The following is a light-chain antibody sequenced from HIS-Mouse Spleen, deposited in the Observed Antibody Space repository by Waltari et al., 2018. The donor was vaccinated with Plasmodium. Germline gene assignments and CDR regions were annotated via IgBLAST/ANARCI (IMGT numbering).Light chain of an antibody. CDR3: YSTDSSGNHRV. V-gene: IGLV3-10*01. CDR2: EDS. Sequence: SSDLTQPPSASVSPGHTDWITCSGDALPTKNAYSYHQKSGQAPVLVIYEDSKRPSGIPGRFSGSSSGTMATLTISGAQVEDEADYYCYSTDSSGNHRVFGGGTKLTVL. J-gene: IGLJ3*02. CDR1: ALPTKN.